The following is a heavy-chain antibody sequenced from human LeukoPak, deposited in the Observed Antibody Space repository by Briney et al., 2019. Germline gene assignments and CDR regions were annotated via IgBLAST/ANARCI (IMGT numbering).Heavy chain of an antibody. Sequence: SETLSLTCAVYGGSFSGYYWSWIRQPPGKGLEWIGEINHSGSTNYNPSLKSRVTMSVDTSKNQFSLKLSSVTAADTAVYYCARGRKGYYFDYWGQGTLVTVSS. CDR2: INHSGST. CDR3: ARGRKGYYFDY. CDR1: GGSFSGYY. D-gene: IGHD1-14*01. J-gene: IGHJ4*02. V-gene: IGHV4-34*01.